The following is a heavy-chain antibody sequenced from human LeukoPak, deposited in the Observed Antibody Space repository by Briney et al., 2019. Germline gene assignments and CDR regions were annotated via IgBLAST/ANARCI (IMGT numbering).Heavy chain of an antibody. J-gene: IGHJ4*02. V-gene: IGHV3-23*01. CDR3: ARTRGGTVASFDY. D-gene: IGHD4-23*01. Sequence: GGSLRLSCAASTYYAMSWVRQAPGKGLEWVSGITGSGDNTYYADSVKGRFTISRDNAKNSLYLQMNSLRAEDTAVYYCARTRGGTVASFDYWGQGTLVTVSS. CDR1: TYYA. CDR2: ITGSGDNT.